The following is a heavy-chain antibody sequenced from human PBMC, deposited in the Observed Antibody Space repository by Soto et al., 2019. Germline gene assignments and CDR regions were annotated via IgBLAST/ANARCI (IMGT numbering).Heavy chain of an antibody. Sequence: PSPTLSLPCAISGDSVSSNSAAWNWIRQSPSRGLEWLGRTYYRSKWYNDYAVSVKSRITINPDTSKNQFSLQLNSVTPEDTAVYYCARRKYYDFWSGYSYYYGMDVWGQGTTVTVSS. V-gene: IGHV6-1*01. CDR2: TYYRSKWYN. CDR1: GDSVSSNSAA. D-gene: IGHD3-3*01. J-gene: IGHJ6*02. CDR3: ARRKYYDFWSGYSYYYGMDV.